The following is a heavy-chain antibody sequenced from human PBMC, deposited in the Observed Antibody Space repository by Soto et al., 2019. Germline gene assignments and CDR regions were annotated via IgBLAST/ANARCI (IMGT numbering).Heavy chain of an antibody. J-gene: IGHJ6*02. CDR1: GFTFSSYA. V-gene: IGHV3-23*01. Sequence: EVQLLESGGGLVQPGGSLRLSCAASGFTFSSYAMSWVRQAPGKGLEWVSAISGSGGSTYYADSVKGRFTISRDNSKNTLYLQMNRLRAEDTAVYYCAKAGTAATGGVTYYYYYGMDVWGQGTTVTVSS. CDR2: ISGSGGST. CDR3: AKAGTAATGGVTYYYYYGMDV. D-gene: IGHD6-25*01.